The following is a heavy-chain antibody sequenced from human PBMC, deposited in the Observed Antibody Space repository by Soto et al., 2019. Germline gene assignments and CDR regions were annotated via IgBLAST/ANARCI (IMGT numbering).Heavy chain of an antibody. J-gene: IGHJ6*02. Sequence: GGSLRLSCAASGFTFSSYVMSWVRQAPGKGLEWVSAISGSGGSTYYADSVKGRFTISRDNSKNTLYLQMNRLRAEDTAVYYCAKDSTIFGVVIRSMDVWGQGTTVTVSS. D-gene: IGHD3-3*01. CDR1: GFTFSSYV. V-gene: IGHV3-23*01. CDR3: AKDSTIFGVVIRSMDV. CDR2: ISGSGGST.